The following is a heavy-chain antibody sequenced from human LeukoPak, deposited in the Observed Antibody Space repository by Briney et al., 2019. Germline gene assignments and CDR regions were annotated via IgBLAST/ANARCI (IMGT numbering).Heavy chain of an antibody. V-gene: IGHV4-31*03. J-gene: IGHJ4*02. CDR2: ISHSGST. CDR1: GGSISSGGYF. Sequence: SETLSLTCTVSGGSISSGGYFWSWVRQHPGKGLEWIGYISHSGSTYYNPSLKSRVTISLDTSKDRFSLKLSSVTAADTAVYYCARDPSAYRAFDYWGQGTLVTVSS. D-gene: IGHD5-12*01. CDR3: ARDPSAYRAFDY.